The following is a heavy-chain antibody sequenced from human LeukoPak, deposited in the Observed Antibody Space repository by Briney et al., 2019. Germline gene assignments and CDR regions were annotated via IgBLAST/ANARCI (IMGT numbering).Heavy chain of an antibody. CDR2: IDPRGGTR. V-gene: IGHV1-46*01. Sequence: ASVKVSCKASGFIFTNYYMHWVRQAPGQVLEWMGSIDPRGGTRSYAQNFQGRVTMTWDTSASTVYMELSSLRSEDTAVYYCARESPLVCYFDCWGQGTLVTVSS. CDR1: GFIFTNYY. CDR3: ARESPLVCYFDC. J-gene: IGHJ5*01. D-gene: IGHD3-10*01.